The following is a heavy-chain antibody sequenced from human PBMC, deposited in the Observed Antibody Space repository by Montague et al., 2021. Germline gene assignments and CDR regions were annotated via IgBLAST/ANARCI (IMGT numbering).Heavy chain of an antibody. Sequence: SETLSLTCAVSGDSISSRYFWSWVRQHLGKGLEWFGEIYHGTTSYSPYPKGRLTVSMDTSKNQFSLKLSSVTAADTAMYYCAGGTESTWELVHHSGQGFLVAYCS. V-gene: IGHV4-4*02. D-gene: IGHD1-26*01. CDR1: GDSISSRYF. CDR3: AGGTESTWELVHH. CDR2: IYHGTT. J-gene: IGHJ5*02.